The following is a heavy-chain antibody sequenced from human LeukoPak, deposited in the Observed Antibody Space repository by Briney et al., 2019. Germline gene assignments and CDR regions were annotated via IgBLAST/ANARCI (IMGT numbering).Heavy chain of an antibody. Sequence: PGGSLRLSCAASGFTFSSYGMHWVRQAPGKGLEWVAVIWYDGSNKYYADSVKGRFTISRDNSKNTLYLQMNSLRAEDTAVYYCAGQGIAARPIGYWGQGTLVTVSS. V-gene: IGHV3-33*01. J-gene: IGHJ4*02. CDR2: IWYDGSNK. CDR3: AGQGIAARPIGY. CDR1: GFTFSSYG. D-gene: IGHD6-6*01.